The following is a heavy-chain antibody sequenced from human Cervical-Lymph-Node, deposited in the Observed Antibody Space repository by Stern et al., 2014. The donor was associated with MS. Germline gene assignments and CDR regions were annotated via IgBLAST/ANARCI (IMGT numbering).Heavy chain of an antibody. D-gene: IGHD2-21*02. CDR3: AERRDPRVGMDV. CDR2: IIPMFRRS. J-gene: IGHJ6*02. V-gene: IGHV1-69*01. Sequence: VQLGESGSEVKKPGSSVKISCKNSGDKFPGYVITWVRQAPGQGLEWVGGIIPMFRRSHYAQKYQGRVTITTDEIARMAYLEIHNLTYEDTAVYYGAERRDPRVGMDVWGHGTTVTVSS. CDR1: GDKFPGYV.